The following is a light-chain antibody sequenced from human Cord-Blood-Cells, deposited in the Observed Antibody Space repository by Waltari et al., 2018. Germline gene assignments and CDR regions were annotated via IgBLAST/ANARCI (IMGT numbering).Light chain of an antibody. CDR1: KLGDKY. J-gene: IGLJ3*02. Sequence: SYELTQPPSVSVSPGTTASITCSGDKLGDKYACWYQQKPGQSPVLVIYQDSKRPSGIPERFSGSNSGNTATLTISGTQAMDEADYYCQAWDSSTDWVFGGGTKLTVL. CDR3: QAWDSSTDWV. V-gene: IGLV3-1*01. CDR2: QDS.